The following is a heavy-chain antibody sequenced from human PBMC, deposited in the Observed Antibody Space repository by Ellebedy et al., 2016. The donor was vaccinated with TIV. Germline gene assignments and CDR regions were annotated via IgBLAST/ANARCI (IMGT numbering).Heavy chain of an antibody. Sequence: SETLSLTXTVSGGSISSSSYYWGWIRQPPGKGLEWIGEIYHSGSTNYNPSLKSRVTISVDKSKNQFSLKLSSVTAADTAVYYCARDRYYYYGMDVWGQGTTVTVSS. J-gene: IGHJ6*02. CDR2: IYHSGST. V-gene: IGHV4-39*07. CDR3: ARDRYYYYGMDV. CDR1: GGSISSSSYY.